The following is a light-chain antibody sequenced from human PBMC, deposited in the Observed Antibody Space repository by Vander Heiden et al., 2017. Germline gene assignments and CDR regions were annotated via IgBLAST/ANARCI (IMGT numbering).Light chain of an antibody. CDR2: WAS. Sequence: DIVMTQYPDSLAVSLGERASVNCKSSQTLLKSSNNKNYLAWYQHKPGQPPKLLIYWASTRQSGVPDRFSGGGSGTDYTLTISSLQAEDVAVYYCQQEVTIPLTFGGGTKVEIK. V-gene: IGKV4-1*01. J-gene: IGKJ4*01. CDR1: QTLLKSSNNKNY. CDR3: QQEVTIPLT.